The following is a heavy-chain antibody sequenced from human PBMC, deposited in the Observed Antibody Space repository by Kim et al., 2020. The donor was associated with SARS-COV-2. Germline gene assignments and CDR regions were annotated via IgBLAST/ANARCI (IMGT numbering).Heavy chain of an antibody. J-gene: IGHJ4*02. V-gene: IGHV3-23*01. Sequence: YADSVKGRFTISRDNSKNTLYLQMNSLRAEDTAVYYCAKVKLGGGSCLDYWGQGTLVTVSS. D-gene: IGHD2-15*01. CDR3: AKVKLGGGSCLDY.